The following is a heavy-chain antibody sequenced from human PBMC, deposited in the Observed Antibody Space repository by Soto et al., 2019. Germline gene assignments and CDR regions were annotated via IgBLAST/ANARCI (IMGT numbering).Heavy chain of an antibody. CDR1: GYSFSSHA. CDR3: ARGGALSTSWYWGDGLDS. J-gene: IGHJ4*02. V-gene: IGHV1-69*06. Sequence: QVQLEQSGSEVQKSGSSGKVSCKASGYSFSSHAITWVRQAPGQGLEWMGGIIPVFGTPTYAPKFQGRLTISADKSTNTSSLELRSLRSEDTAVYYCARGGALSTSWYWGDGLDSWGQGTQVTVSS. CDR2: IIPVFGTP. D-gene: IGHD6-13*01.